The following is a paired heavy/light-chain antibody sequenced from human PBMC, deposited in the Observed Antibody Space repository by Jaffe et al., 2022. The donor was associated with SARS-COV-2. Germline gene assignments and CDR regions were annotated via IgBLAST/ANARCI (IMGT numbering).Light chain of an antibody. J-gene: IGLJ3*02. V-gene: IGLV8-61*01. CDR2: NTD. CDR1: SGSVSTNYY. CDR3: VVYMGSGIWV. Sequence: QTVVTQEPSFSVSPGGTVTLTCGLSSGSVSTNYYASWYQQTPGQAPRTLIYNTDTRSSGVPDRFSGSILGDRAALTITGAQADDESDYYCVVYMGSGIWVFGGGTRLTVL.
Heavy chain of an antibody. CDR2: ISWNSEST. Sequence: VQLVESGGGLVQPGRSLRLSCQASGFILDDYAMHWVRQGPGKGLEWVSSISWNSESTYYAESLRGRVPISRAYSDSVRGRFTISRDSAKTSLYLQMDSLRVEDTAVYYCAKGGKYCSTTTCALLIDDWGQGTLVTVYS. D-gene: IGHD2-2*01. CDR1: GFILDDYA. V-gene: IGHV3-9*01. J-gene: IGHJ4*02. CDR3: AKGGKYCSTTTCALLIDD.